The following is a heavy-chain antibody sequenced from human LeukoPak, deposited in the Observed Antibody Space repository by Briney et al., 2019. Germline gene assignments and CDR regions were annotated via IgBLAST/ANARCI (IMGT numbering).Heavy chain of an antibody. CDR3: AKSCYYGSGGYALTALDI. J-gene: IGHJ3*02. D-gene: IGHD3-10*01. Sequence: GGPLRLSCAASGFSVNNNYVRWVRQAPGKGLEWVSGISGSAGTTYYADSVKSRHSISRDNSKNTLNLQMNSLRAEDTGVYYCAKSCYYGSGGYALTALDIWGQGTMVTVSS. V-gene: IGHV3-23*01. CDR1: GFSVNNNY. CDR2: ISGSAGTT.